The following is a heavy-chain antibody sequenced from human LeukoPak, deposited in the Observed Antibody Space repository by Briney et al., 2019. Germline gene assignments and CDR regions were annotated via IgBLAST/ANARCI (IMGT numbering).Heavy chain of an antibody. CDR1: GGTFSSYA. V-gene: IGHV1-69*01. Sequence: ASVKVSCKASGGTFSSYAISWVRQAPGQGLEWMGGIIPIFGTASYAQKFQGRVTITADESTSTAYMELSSLRSEDTAVYYCARVINVDTAMANYWYFDLWGRGTLVTVSS. J-gene: IGHJ2*01. CDR2: IIPIFGTA. CDR3: ARVINVDTAMANYWYFDL. D-gene: IGHD5-18*01.